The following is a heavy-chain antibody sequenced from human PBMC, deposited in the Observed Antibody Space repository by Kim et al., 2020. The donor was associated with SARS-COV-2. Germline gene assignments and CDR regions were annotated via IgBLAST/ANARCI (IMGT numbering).Heavy chain of an antibody. Sequence: GGSLRLSCAASGFTFSSYAMSWVRQAPGKGLEWVSAISGSGGSTYYADSVKGRFTISRDNSKNTLYLQMNSLRAEDTAVYYCAKDLAANLVLLWFGELFSWGQGTLVTVSS. CDR2: ISGSGGST. CDR3: AKDLAANLVLLWFGELFS. CDR1: GFTFSSYA. J-gene: IGHJ5*02. V-gene: IGHV3-23*01. D-gene: IGHD3-10*01.